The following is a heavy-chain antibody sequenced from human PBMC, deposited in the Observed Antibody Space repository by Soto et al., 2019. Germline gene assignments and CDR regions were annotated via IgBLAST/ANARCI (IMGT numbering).Heavy chain of an antibody. V-gene: IGHV3-74*01. CDR1: GLSVSNYW. D-gene: IGHD1-26*01. Sequence: EVQLMESGGGLVQPGGSLRLSCAASGLSVSNYWMHWVRQTPGKGLVWVSRINIDDTSSSYGASVKGRFTISRDNAKNTLYLHMNSLRAEDPAVYYCARGCRWVGHYSFDYWGQGTLVTVSS. CDR2: INIDDTSS. CDR3: ARGCRWVGHYSFDY. J-gene: IGHJ4*02.